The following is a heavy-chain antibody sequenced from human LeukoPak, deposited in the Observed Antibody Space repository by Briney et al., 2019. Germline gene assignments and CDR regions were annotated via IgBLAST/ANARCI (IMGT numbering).Heavy chain of an antibody. J-gene: IGHJ6*03. CDR1: GYTFTVYY. CDR3: ARRGSVYYYYMDV. Sequence: ASVKVSCKASGYTFTVYYMHWVRQAPGQGLEWMGWISPNSGGTKYAQKFQGRVTMTADTSISTAYMELSSLRSDDTAVYYCARRGSVYYYYMDVWGKGTTVTVSS. CDR2: ISPNSGGT. V-gene: IGHV1-2*02. D-gene: IGHD6-25*01.